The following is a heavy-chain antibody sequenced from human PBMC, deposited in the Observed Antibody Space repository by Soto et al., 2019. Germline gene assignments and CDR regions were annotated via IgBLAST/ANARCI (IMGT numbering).Heavy chain of an antibody. Sequence: SVKVSCKASGGTFSSYAISWVRQAPGQGLEWMGGIIPIFGTANYAQKFQGRVTITADESTSTAYMELSSLRSEDTAVYYCAAPGQLWLPYYGMDVWGQGTSVTVSS. J-gene: IGHJ6*02. CDR2: IIPIFGTA. D-gene: IGHD5-18*01. CDR3: AAPGQLWLPYYGMDV. CDR1: GGTFSSYA. V-gene: IGHV1-69*13.